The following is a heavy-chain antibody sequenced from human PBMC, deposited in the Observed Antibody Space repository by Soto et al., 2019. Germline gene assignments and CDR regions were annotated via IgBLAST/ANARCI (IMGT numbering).Heavy chain of an antibody. Sequence: EVQLVESGGGLVQPGGSLRLSCAASGFTFSNYWMYWVRQAPGRGLEWVSSINRDSNTFYADSVKGRFTISRDNAKDSLYLQMNSLRADDTAVYYCVNGDYYVGQGTLVTVSS. CDR3: VNGDYY. V-gene: IGHV3-48*01. J-gene: IGHJ4*02. CDR2: INRDSNT. D-gene: IGHD4-17*01. CDR1: GFTFSNYW.